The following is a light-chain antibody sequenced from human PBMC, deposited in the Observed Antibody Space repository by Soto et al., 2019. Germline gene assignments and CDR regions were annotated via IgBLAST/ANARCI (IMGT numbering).Light chain of an antibody. J-gene: IGKJ5*01. CDR1: QSISSW. V-gene: IGKV1-5*01. Sequence: DIQMTQSPPTLSASVGGKVTITCRASQSISSWLAWYQQKPGKAPKLLIYDASNLESGVPSRFSGSGSGTEFTLTISSLQPDDFATYYCQQYNSYPITFGQGTRLEIK. CDR3: QQYNSYPIT. CDR2: DAS.